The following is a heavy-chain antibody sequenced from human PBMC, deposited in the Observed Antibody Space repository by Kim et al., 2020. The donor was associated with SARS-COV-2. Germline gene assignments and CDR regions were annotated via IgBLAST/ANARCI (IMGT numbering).Heavy chain of an antibody. CDR1: GGTFSSFG. CDR3: ARDYEKAGEAVGGYFYF. V-gene: IGHV1-69*13. CDR2: ITPIFGTP. D-gene: IGHD1-26*01. Sequence: SVKVSCKASGGTFSSFGFSWVRLAPGQGLEWMGGITPIFGTPNYAQKFQGRLTITANELTSTAYMELRSLRSEDTAMYYCARDYEKAGEAVGGYFYFWGQGTLVTVSS. J-gene: IGHJ4*02.